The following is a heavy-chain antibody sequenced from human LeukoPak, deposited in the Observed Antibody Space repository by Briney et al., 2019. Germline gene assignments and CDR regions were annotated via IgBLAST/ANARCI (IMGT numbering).Heavy chain of an antibody. J-gene: IGHJ4*02. Sequence: PGGSLRLSCAASGFTFSSYAMSWVRQAPGKGLEWVSGISWNSGSIGYADSVKGRFTISRDNAKNSLYLQMNSLRAEDTALYYCARESYIAAAGTFDYWGQGTLVTVSS. CDR3: ARESYIAAAGTFDY. V-gene: IGHV3-9*01. CDR2: ISWNSGSI. CDR1: GFTFSSYA. D-gene: IGHD6-13*01.